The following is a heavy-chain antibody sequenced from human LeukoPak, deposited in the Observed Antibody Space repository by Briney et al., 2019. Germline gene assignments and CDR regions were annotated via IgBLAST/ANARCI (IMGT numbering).Heavy chain of an antibody. V-gene: IGHV4-59*01. CDR2: IYYSGST. J-gene: IGHJ4*02. CDR3: ARDKGDYFDY. Sequence: SETLSLTCTVSGGSISSYYWSWIRQPPGKGPEWIGYIYYSGSTNYNPSLKSRVTISVDTSKNQFSLKLSSVTAADTAVYYCARDKGDYFDYWGQGTLVTVSS. D-gene: IGHD3-16*01. CDR1: GGSISSYY.